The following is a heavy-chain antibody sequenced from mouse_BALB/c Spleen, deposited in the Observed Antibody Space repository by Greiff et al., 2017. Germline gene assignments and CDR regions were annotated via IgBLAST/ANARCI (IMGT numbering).Heavy chain of an antibody. CDR1: GFSLSRYS. J-gene: IGHJ4*01. V-gene: IGHV2-6-4*01. CDR2: IWGGGST. Sequence: VQGVESGPGLVAPSQSLSITCTVSGFSLSRYSVHWVRQPPGKGLEWLGMIWGGGSTDYNSALKSRLSISKDNSKSQVFLKMNSLQTDDTAMYYCARQITTLVAPSAMDYWGQGTSVTVSS. CDR3: ARQITTLVAPSAMDY. D-gene: IGHD1-1*01.